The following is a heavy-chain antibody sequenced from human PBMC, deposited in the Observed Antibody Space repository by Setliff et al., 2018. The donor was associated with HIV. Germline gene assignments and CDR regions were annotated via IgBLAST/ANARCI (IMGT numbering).Heavy chain of an antibody. V-gene: IGHV4-39*01. CDR3: ARGTMLVVAATPGRQWRAHFDY. J-gene: IGHJ4*02. CDR2: IYYSGST. Sequence: SETLSLTCTVSGGSISSGSYYWSWIRQPPGKGLEWIGSIYYSGSTYYNPSLKSRVTISVDTSKNQFSLKLSSVTAADTAVYYCARGTMLVVAATPGRQWRAHFDYWGQGTLVTVSS. CDR1: GGSISSGSYY. D-gene: IGHD2-15*01.